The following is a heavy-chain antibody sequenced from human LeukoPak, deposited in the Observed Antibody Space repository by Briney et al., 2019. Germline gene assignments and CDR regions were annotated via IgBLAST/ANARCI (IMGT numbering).Heavy chain of an antibody. CDR2: ISSSGSTI. CDR3: ARDSRYYDFWSGYPPPDY. Sequence: GGSLRLSCAASGFTFSDYYMSWIRQAPGKGLEWVSYISSSGSTIYYAGSVKGRFTISRDNAKNSLYLQMNSLRAEDTAVYYCARDSRYYDFWSGYPPPDYWGQGTLVTVSS. D-gene: IGHD3-3*01. J-gene: IGHJ4*02. CDR1: GFTFSDYY. V-gene: IGHV3-11*04.